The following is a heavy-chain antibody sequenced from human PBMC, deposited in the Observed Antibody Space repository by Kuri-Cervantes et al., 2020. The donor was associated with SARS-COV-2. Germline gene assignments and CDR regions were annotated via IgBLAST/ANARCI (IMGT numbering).Heavy chain of an antibody. D-gene: IGHD3-3*01. Sequence: GESLKISCAASGFTFSSYGMHWVRQAPGKGLEWVAFIRYDGSNKYYADSVKGRFTISRDNSKNTLYLQMSSLRAEDTAVYYCAKPGVVRSAFDYWGQGTLVTVSS. CDR1: GFTFSSYG. CDR2: IRYDGSNK. V-gene: IGHV3-30*02. CDR3: AKPGVVRSAFDY. J-gene: IGHJ4*02.